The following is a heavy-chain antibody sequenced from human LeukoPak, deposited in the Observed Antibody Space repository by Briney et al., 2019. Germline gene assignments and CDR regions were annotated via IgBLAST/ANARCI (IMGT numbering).Heavy chain of an antibody. CDR3: AKHLTNAYYDMIWFDP. CDR2: ISHSGST. CDR1: GGSLSGNF. D-gene: IGHD3-22*01. V-gene: IGHV4-34*01. J-gene: IGHJ5*02. Sequence: SETLSLTCAVYGGSLSGNFWSWIRQPPGKGLEWIGEISHSGSTNYSPSLKSRLTISVDTSKNQFSLRLSSVTAADTAVYYCAKHLTNAYYDMIWFDPWGQGTLVTVSS.